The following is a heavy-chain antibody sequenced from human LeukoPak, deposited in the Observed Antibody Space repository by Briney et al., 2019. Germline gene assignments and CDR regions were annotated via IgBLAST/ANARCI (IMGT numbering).Heavy chain of an antibody. CDR3: AVDDYGDYGVDY. CDR1: GYTFTSYY. Sequence: ASVKVSCKASGYTFTSYYMHWVRQAPGQGLEWMGIINPSGGSTSYAQKFQGRVTMTRDTSTSTVYMELSSLRSEDTAVYYCAVDDYGDYGVDYWGQGTLVTVSS. J-gene: IGHJ4*02. V-gene: IGHV1-46*01. CDR2: INPSGGST. D-gene: IGHD4-17*01.